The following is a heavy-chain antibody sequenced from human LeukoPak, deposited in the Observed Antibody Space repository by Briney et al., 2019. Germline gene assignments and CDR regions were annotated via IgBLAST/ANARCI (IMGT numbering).Heavy chain of an antibody. CDR3: AGGDYMDV. CDR2: INPNSGDT. Sequence: ASVKVSCKASGYTFTGYYMHWVRQAPGQGLEWMGWINPNSGDTNYAQKFQDRVTMTRDTSISIAYMELSRLRSDDTAVYYCAGGDYMDVWGKGTTVTVSS. J-gene: IGHJ6*03. CDR1: GYTFTGYY. V-gene: IGHV1-2*02.